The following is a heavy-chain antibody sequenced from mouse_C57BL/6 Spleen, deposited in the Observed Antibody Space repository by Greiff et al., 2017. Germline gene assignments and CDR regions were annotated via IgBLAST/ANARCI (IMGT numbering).Heavy chain of an antibody. CDR3: ARSGDYGSSSWCAD. CDR1: GFNIKDYY. V-gene: IGHV14-2*01. CDR2: IDPEDGAT. J-gene: IGHJ3*01. D-gene: IGHD1-1*01. Sequence: DVQLQESGAELVKPGASVKLSCPASGFNIKDYYMHWVKQRTEQGLEWIGRIDPEDGATKSAPKFQGKATITADTSSNTAYLQLSSLTSEDTAVYYCARSGDYGSSSWCADWGQGTLVTVSA.